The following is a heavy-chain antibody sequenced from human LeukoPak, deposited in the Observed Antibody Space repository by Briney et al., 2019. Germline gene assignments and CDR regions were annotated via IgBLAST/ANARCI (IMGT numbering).Heavy chain of an antibody. J-gene: IGHJ4*02. D-gene: IGHD3-10*01. CDR2: ISGSGGST. Sequence: GGTLRLSCAASGFTLNSYGMSWVRQAPGKGLEWVSAISGSGGSTYYADSVKGRFTISRDNSKNTLYLQMNSPRAEDTAVYYCAKDNMDMVRGVIITLFDYWGQGTLVTVSS. V-gene: IGHV3-23*01. CDR1: GFTLNSYG. CDR3: AKDNMDMVRGVIITLFDY.